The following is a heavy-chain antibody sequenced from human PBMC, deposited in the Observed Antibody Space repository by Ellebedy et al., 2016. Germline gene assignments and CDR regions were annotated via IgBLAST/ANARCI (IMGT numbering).Heavy chain of an antibody. Sequence: GESLKISCAASGFTFSDYYMSWIRQAPGKGLEWVSFITSSSDLIFYADSVKGRFTISRDNADNSLYLQMNSLRADDTAVYYCARERLRRSGHFFDGWGQGTLVTVSS. D-gene: IGHD5-12*01. J-gene: IGHJ4*02. CDR3: ARERLRRSGHFFDG. V-gene: IGHV3-11*01. CDR2: ITSSSDLI. CDR1: GFTFSDYY.